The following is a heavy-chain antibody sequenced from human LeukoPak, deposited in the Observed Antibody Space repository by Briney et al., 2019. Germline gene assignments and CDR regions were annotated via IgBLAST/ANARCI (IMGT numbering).Heavy chain of an antibody. J-gene: IGHJ3*02. Sequence: GGSLRLSCAASGFTFDDYAMHWVRQAPGKGLVWVSRINSDGSSTSYADSVKGRFTISRDNAKNTLYLQMNSLRAEDTAVYYCARDKSSGWYSDAFDIWGQGTMVTVSS. CDR1: GFTFDDYA. CDR2: INSDGSST. V-gene: IGHV3-74*01. D-gene: IGHD6-19*01. CDR3: ARDKSSGWYSDAFDI.